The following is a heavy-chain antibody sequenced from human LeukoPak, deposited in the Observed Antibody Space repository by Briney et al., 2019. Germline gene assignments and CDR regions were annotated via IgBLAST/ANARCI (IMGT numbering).Heavy chain of an antibody. Sequence: SETLSLTCAVYGGSFSVYYWTWIRHTPGKGLDWIGEINYGGDTNYNPSLKSRVTISGDTSGNQFSLKMTSVTAADTAVYFCARGDHYDFWSDYYTQTGFFFDRWGQGTLVTVSS. D-gene: IGHD3-3*01. V-gene: IGHV4-34*01. CDR2: INYGGDT. CDR3: ARGDHYDFWSDYYTQTGFFFDR. CDR1: GGSFSVYY. J-gene: IGHJ4*02.